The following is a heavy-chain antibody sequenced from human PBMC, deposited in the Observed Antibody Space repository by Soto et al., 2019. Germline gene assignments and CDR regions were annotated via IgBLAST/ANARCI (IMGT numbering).Heavy chain of an antibody. CDR2: INPYNRQT. CDR3: TRDPEGPTDFDF. V-gene: IGHV1-18*01. J-gene: IGHJ4*02. Sequence: ASVKGSCQASGYTVTTYGISWVRQAPGQGLEWVGWINPYNRQTNYPQKFQGRVTMTTDTSTTTAYMELRSLRSDDTAIYYCTRDPEGPTDFDFWGLGSLVTVPS. CDR1: GYTVTTYG.